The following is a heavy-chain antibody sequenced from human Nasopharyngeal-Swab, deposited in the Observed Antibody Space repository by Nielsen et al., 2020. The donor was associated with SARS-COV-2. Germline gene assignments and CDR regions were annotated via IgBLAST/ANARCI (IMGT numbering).Heavy chain of an antibody. D-gene: IGHD3-22*01. J-gene: IGHJ6*02. Sequence: WIRQPPGKGLEWVSGISWNSGSRGYADSVKGRFTISRDNAKNSLYLQMNSLRAEDTALYYCAKDLGYDSSGYYGEYYYYGMDVWGQGTTVTVSS. CDR3: AKDLGYDSSGYYGEYYYYGMDV. V-gene: IGHV3-9*01. CDR2: ISWNSGSR.